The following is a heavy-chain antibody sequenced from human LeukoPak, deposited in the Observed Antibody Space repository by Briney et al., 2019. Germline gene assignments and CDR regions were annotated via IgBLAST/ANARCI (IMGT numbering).Heavy chain of an antibody. CDR2: ISAHNGNT. J-gene: IGHJ4*02. Sequence: ASVKVSFTASGYTFVNYGISWVRQAPGQGLEWVGWISAHNGNTYYVQKLQGRVTMTTATSTSTAYMELRSLKSDDTAVYYCARGNVVAATDFDYWGQGTLVTVSS. CDR1: GYTFVNYG. D-gene: IGHD2-15*01. CDR3: ARGNVVAATDFDY. V-gene: IGHV1-18*01.